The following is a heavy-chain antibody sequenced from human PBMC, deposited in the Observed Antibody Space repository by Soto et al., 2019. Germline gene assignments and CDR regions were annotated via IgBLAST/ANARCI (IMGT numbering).Heavy chain of an antibody. V-gene: IGHV3-23*01. Sequence: EVQLLESGGGLVQPGGSLRLSCAASGFTFNNYAMGWVRQAPGKGLAWVSAITDSGDDTYYIDSVKGRFTISRDNSKSTLYLQMNSLRAEDTAIYYCAKLGASSWSPHYYFDYWGQGTLVTVSS. D-gene: IGHD2-2*01. CDR1: GFTFNNYA. CDR3: AKLGASSWSPHYYFDY. J-gene: IGHJ4*02. CDR2: ITDSGDDT.